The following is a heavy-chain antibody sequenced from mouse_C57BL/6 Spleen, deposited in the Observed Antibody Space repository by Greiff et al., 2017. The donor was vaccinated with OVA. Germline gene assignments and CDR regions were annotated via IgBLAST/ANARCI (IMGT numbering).Heavy chain of an antibody. CDR2: IRSKSSNYAT. J-gene: IGHJ4*01. V-gene: IGHV10-3*01. Sequence: EVMLVESGGGLVQPKGSLKLSCAASGFTFNTYAMHWVRQAPGKGLEWVARIRSKSSNYATYYADSVKDRFTISRDDSQSMLYLQMNNLKTEDTAMYYCVRGGPYYYGSSPYAMDYWGQGTSVTVSS. CDR1: GFTFNTYA. D-gene: IGHD1-1*01. CDR3: VRGGPYYYGSSPYAMDY.